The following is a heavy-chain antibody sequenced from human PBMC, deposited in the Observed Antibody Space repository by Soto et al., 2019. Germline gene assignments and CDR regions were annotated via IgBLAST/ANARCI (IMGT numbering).Heavy chain of an antibody. V-gene: IGHV4-61*03. J-gene: IGHJ4*02. Sequence: SETLSLTCAVSGGSVSSANYYWSWIRHPPGKGLEWIGYIYYSGSTNYNPSLTSRVTISRDTSKNHFSLKLSSVTAADTAIYYCARASGGYNYHFFDYWGRGPLVTV. CDR2: IYYSGST. D-gene: IGHD6-25*01. CDR3: ARASGGYNYHFFDY. CDR1: GGSVSSANYY.